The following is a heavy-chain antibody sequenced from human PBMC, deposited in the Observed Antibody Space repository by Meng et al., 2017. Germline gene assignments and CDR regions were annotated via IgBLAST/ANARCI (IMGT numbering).Heavy chain of an antibody. CDR2: IYYSGST. V-gene: IGHV4-39*07. Sequence: QLQLQESGPGLVKPSETLSLTCTVSGGSISSSSYYWGWIRQLPGKGLEWIGSIYYSGSTYYNPSLKSRVTISVDTSKNQFSLKLSSVTAADTAVYYCARDGIAAAGTGRSYFQHWGQGTLVTVSS. D-gene: IGHD6-13*01. CDR3: ARDGIAAAGTGRSYFQH. CDR1: GGSISSSSYY. J-gene: IGHJ1*01.